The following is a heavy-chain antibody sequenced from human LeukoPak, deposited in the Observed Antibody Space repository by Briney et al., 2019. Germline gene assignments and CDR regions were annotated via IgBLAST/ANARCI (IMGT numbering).Heavy chain of an antibody. Sequence: SETLSLTCAVSGGSISSSNWWSWVRQPPGKGLEWLGEISHTGNTHYNPSLKSRVTVSVDISADMSTTRVSLNLKSVTAADMAIYYCARGPGHSFKYWGQGTRVTVSS. V-gene: IGHV4-4*02. CDR1: GGSISSSNW. D-gene: IGHD1-1*01. CDR3: ARGPGHSFKY. J-gene: IGHJ4*02. CDR2: ISHTGNT.